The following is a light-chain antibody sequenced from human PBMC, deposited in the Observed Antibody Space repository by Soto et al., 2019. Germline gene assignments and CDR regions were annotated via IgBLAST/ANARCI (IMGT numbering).Light chain of an antibody. Sequence: EIVLTQSPGTLSLSPGERATLSCRASQSVSSNSLAWYQQKPGQAPRLLMYGASSRATGIPDRFSASGSGTDFTLTISRLETENFVVYYCQQYESVPRTFCQGTKVDI. V-gene: IGKV3-20*01. J-gene: IGKJ1*01. CDR3: QQYESVPRT. CDR2: GAS. CDR1: QSVSSNS.